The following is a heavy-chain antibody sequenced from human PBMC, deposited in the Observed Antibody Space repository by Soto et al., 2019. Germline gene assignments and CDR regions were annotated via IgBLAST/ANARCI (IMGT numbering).Heavy chain of an antibody. CDR3: ARVNSGLEYSNGMDV. Sequence: EVQLVESGGGLVQPGGSLRLSCAASGLTFSHYSMNWVRQAPGKGLEWVSAISGGGTHRYYAESVKGRFTISRDNAKNALDLQMNSLRAEDTAVYYCARVNSGLEYSNGMDVWGQGTTVTVSS. J-gene: IGHJ6*02. CDR1: GLTFSHYS. V-gene: IGHV3-21*02. D-gene: IGHD6-25*01. CDR2: ISGGGTHR.